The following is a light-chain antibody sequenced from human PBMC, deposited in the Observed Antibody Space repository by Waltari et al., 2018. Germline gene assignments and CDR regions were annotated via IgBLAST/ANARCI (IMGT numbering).Light chain of an antibody. CDR3: HSRDASGVGGT. J-gene: IGLJ2*01. V-gene: IGLV3-19*01. CDR1: SLRSYY. CDR2: DKN. Sequence: SSELTQDPAVSVAMGQTVRITCQGDSLRSYYASWYQQRPGQAPRLVMYDKNNRPSGVPDRFSGSSSDNTASLTITGAQAEDEGHYYCHSRDASGVGGTFGGGTKLTVL.